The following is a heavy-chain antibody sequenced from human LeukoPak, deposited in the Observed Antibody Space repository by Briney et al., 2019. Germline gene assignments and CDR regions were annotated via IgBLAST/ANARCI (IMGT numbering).Heavy chain of an antibody. CDR1: GFTFSSYG. Sequence: GRSLRLSCAASGFTFSSYGMHWVRQAPGKGLEWVAVIWYDGSNKYCADSVKGRFTIPRDNSTNTLYLQMNSLRTEDTAVYYCARVAAAVAPGRSCYYYYMDVWGKGTTVTVSS. CDR3: ARVAAAVAPGRSCYYYYMDV. D-gene: IGHD6-13*01. J-gene: IGHJ6*03. V-gene: IGHV3-33*01. CDR2: IWYDGSNK.